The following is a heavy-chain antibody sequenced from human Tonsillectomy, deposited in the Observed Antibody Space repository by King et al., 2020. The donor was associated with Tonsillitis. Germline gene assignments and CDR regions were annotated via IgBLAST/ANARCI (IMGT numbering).Heavy chain of an antibody. CDR3: AKDHSSGYYLDASDI. CDR1: GFTFGNYA. V-gene: IGHV3-9*01. J-gene: IGHJ3*02. D-gene: IGHD3-22*01. CDR2: INWNSGSI. Sequence: VQLVESGGGLVQPGRSLRLSCAASGFTFGNYAMHWVRQAPGKGLEWVSGINWNSGSIGYADSVKGRFTISRDNAKNFLYLQMNSLRAEDTAFYYCAKDHSSGYYLDASDIWGQGTMVTVSS.